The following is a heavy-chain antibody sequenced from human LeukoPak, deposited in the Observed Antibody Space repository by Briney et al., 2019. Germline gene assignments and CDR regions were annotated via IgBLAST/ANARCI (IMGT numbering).Heavy chain of an antibody. J-gene: IGHJ4*02. CDR3: VVGVPRYYFDY. Sequence: GGSLRLSCAASGFTFSSYSMNWVRQAPGKGLEWVSSISSSSSYIYYADSVKGRFTISRDNAKNSLYLQMNSLRAEDTAVYYCVVGVPRYYFDYWGQGTLVTVSS. D-gene: IGHD2-21*01. V-gene: IGHV3-21*01. CDR2: ISSSSSYI. CDR1: GFTFSSYS.